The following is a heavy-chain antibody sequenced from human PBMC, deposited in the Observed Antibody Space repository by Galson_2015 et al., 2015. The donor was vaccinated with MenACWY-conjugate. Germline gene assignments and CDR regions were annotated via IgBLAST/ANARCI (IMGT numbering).Heavy chain of an antibody. CDR2: ISGSGGST. CDR3: AKDLDRDRGYCSGGSCYSRYFQH. J-gene: IGHJ1*01. CDR1: GFTFSSYA. D-gene: IGHD2-15*01. V-gene: IGHV3-23*01. Sequence: SLRLSCAASGFTFSSYAMSWVRQAPGKGLEWVSAISGSGGSTYYADSVKVRFTISRDNSKNTLYLQMNSLRAEDTAVYYCAKDLDRDRGYCSGGSCYSRYFQHWGQGTLVTVSS.